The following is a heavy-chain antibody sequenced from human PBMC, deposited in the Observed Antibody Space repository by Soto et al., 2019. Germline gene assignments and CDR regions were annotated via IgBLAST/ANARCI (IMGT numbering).Heavy chain of an antibody. CDR2: INPNSGGT. Sequence: ASVKVSCKASGYTFTGYYMHWVRQAPGQGLEWMGWINPNSGGTNYAQKFQGRVTMTRDTSISTAYMELSRLRSDDTAVYYCARPSDTAMATLDYWGQGTLVTVSS. J-gene: IGHJ4*02. CDR3: ARPSDTAMATLDY. CDR1: GYTFTGYY. V-gene: IGHV1-2*02. D-gene: IGHD5-18*01.